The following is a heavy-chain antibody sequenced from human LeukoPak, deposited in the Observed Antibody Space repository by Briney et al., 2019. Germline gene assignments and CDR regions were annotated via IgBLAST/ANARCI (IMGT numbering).Heavy chain of an antibody. CDR3: ATRPDYGSGSYSSGNY. V-gene: IGHV1-18*01. D-gene: IGHD3-10*01. CDR1: GYTFTSYG. CDR2: ISAYNGNT. Sequence: GASVKVSCKASGYTFTSYGISWVRQAPGQRLEWMGWISAYNGNTNYAQKLQGRVTMTTDTSTSTAYMELRSLRSDDTAVYYCATRPDYGSGSYSSGNYWGQGTLVTVSS. J-gene: IGHJ4*02.